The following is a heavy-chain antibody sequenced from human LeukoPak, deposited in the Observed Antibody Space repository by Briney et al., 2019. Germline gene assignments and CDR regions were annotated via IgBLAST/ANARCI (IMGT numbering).Heavy chain of an antibody. CDR3: ARNSSGNYFDY. V-gene: IGHV4-38-2*01. J-gene: IGHJ4*02. CDR2: IYNSGST. Sequence: SETLSLTCAVSGNSLSNTYYWGWIRPPPGKELGGIGSIYNSGSTHYNPSLKSRVTISVDTSKNQFSLKLSSVTAADTAVYYCARNSSGNYFDYWGQGTLVTVSS. D-gene: IGHD1-26*01. CDR1: GNSLSNTYY.